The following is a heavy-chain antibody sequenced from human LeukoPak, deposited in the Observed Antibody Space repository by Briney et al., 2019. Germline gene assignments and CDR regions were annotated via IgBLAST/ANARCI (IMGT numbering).Heavy chain of an antibody. CDR2: FYTDGTT. V-gene: IGHV3-53*01. Sequence: PGGSLRLSCVASGFRFSSNYMSWVRRAPGKGLEGVSLFYTDGTTYYASSGEGRFTISRDDSRNTIYLHMNSLRADDTAVYYCARGGVYYWNPRYWGQGTLVTVSS. D-gene: IGHD1-20*01. J-gene: IGHJ4*02. CDR1: GFRFSSNY. CDR3: ARGGVYYWNPRY.